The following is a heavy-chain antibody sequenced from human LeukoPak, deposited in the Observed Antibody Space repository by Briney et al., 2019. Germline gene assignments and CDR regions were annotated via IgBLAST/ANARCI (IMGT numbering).Heavy chain of an antibody. CDR1: GFTFDDYG. V-gene: IGHV3-20*04. CDR3: ARYGFYCSSTSCYIFDN. J-gene: IGHJ4*02. CDR2: INWNGGTI. D-gene: IGHD2-2*02. Sequence: PGGSLTLSCAASGFTFDDYGMSWVRQAPGKGLERVSGINWNGGTIGYADSVKGRFTISRDNAKNSLYLQMNSLRAEDTALYYCARYGFYCSSTSCYIFDNWGQGTLVTVSS.